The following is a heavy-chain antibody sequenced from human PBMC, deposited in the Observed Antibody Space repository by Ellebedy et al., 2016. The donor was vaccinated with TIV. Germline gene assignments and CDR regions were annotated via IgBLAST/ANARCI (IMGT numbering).Heavy chain of an antibody. CDR3: TTYTVATASEDY. CDR2: IYTTSDGGPT. V-gene: IGHV3-15*01. Sequence: GESLKISCAASGFTFTNAWMSWVRQAPGKGLEWLCRIYTTSDGGPTEYAAAARGRFFISRDDSINTVHMQMNSLQTEDTAIYYCTTYTVATASEDYWGQGTPVTVSS. CDR1: GFTFTNAW. D-gene: IGHD5-12*01. J-gene: IGHJ4*02.